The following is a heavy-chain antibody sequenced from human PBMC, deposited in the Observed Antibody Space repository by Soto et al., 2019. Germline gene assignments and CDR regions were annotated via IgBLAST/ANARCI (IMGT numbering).Heavy chain of an antibody. V-gene: IGHV3-23*01. J-gene: IGHJ4*02. Sequence: EVQLLESGGGLVQPGGSLRLSCVASGIEFSNYAMSWVRQAPGKGLEWVSISSASGRSRDHADSVKGRFTISRNNSKNTLYLHMTHLRAEDTAVYYCAKDGNWLDVYSDAWVQGTPVTVSS. CDR1: GIEFSNYA. CDR2: SSASGRSR. CDR3: AKDGNWLDVYSDA. D-gene: IGHD6-19*01.